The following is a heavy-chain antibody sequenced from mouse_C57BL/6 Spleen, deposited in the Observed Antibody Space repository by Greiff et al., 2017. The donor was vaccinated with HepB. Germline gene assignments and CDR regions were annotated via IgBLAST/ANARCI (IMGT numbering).Heavy chain of an antibody. CDR1: GYTFTSYW. V-gene: IGHV1-55*01. Sequence: QVQLQQPGAELVKPGASVKMSCKASGYTFTSYWITWVKQRPGQGLEWIGDIYPGSGSTNYNEKFKSKATLTVDTSSSTAYMQLSSLTSEDSAVYYCARRSYDAAWFAYWGQGTLVTVSA. CDR3: ARRSYDAAWFAY. D-gene: IGHD2-12*01. CDR2: IYPGSGST. J-gene: IGHJ3*01.